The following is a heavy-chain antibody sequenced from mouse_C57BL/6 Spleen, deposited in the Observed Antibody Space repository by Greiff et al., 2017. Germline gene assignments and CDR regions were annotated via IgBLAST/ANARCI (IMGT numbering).Heavy chain of an antibody. CDR2: IDPSDSYT. D-gene: IGHD2-3*01. J-gene: IGHJ4*01. CDR3: ASYDGHYYYAMDY. V-gene: IGHV1-59*01. CDR1: GYTFTSYW. Sequence: QVQLQQSGAELVRPGTSVKLSCKASGYTFTSYWMHWVKQRPGQGLEWIGVIDPSDSYTNYNQKFKGKATLTVDTSSSTAYMQLSSLTSEDSAVYYCASYDGHYYYAMDYWGQGTSVTVSS.